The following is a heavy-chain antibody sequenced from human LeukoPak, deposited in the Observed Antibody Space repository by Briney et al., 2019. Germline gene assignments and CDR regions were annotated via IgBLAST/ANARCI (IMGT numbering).Heavy chain of an antibody. CDR3: ARGSYYYDSSGYSIDY. CDR1: GGSVSSGSYY. Sequence: SETLSLTCTVSGGSVSSGSYYWSWIRQPPGKGLEWIGYIYYSGSTNYNPSLKSRVTTSVDTSKNQFSLKLSSVTAADTAVYYCARGSYYYDSSGYSIDYWGQGTLVTVSS. CDR2: IYYSGST. D-gene: IGHD3-22*01. V-gene: IGHV4-61*01. J-gene: IGHJ4*02.